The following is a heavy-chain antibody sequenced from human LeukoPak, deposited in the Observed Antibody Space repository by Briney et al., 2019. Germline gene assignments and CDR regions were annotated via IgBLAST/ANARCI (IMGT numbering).Heavy chain of an antibody. J-gene: IGHJ4*02. V-gene: IGHV4-30-4*07. CDR3: ARGRSDFWSGYSFLFDY. CDR1: GGSISSGGYS. CDR2: IYYSGST. D-gene: IGHD3-3*01. Sequence: PSQTLSLTCAVSGGSISSGGYSWSWIRQPPGKGLEWIGYIYYSGSTNYNPSLKSRVTISVDTSKNQFSLKLSSVTAADTAVYYCARGRSDFWSGYSFLFDYWGQGTLVTVSS.